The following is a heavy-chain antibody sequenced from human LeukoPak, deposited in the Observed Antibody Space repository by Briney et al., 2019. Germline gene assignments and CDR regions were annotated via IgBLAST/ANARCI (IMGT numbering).Heavy chain of an antibody. Sequence: ASVKVSCKASGYTFTSYGISWVRQAPGQGLEWMGWISAYNGNTNYAQKLQGRVTMTTDTSTSTAYMELRSLRSDDTAVYYCARLYYDSSGYHPEDYWGQGTLVTVSP. D-gene: IGHD3-22*01. V-gene: IGHV1-18*01. CDR3: ARLYYDSSGYHPEDY. CDR1: GYTFTSYG. CDR2: ISAYNGNT. J-gene: IGHJ4*02.